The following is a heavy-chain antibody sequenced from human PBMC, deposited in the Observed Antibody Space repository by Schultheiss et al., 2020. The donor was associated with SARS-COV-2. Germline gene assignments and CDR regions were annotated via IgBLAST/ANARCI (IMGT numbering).Heavy chain of an antibody. CDR1: GGSISSGSYY. V-gene: IGHV4-61*02. CDR2: IYTSGST. CDR3: AREGQLVAWFDP. D-gene: IGHD6-6*01. J-gene: IGHJ5*02. Sequence: LRLSCTVSGGSISSGSYYWSWIRQPAGKGLEWIGRIYTSGSTNYNPSLKSRVTISVDTSKNQFSLKLSSVTAADTAVYYCAREGQLVAWFDPWGQGTLVTVSS.